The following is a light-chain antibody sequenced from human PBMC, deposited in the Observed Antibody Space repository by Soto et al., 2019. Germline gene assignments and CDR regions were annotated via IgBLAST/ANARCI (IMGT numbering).Light chain of an antibody. V-gene: IGKV1-12*01. CDR1: QAISNW. CDR2: AAS. Sequence: DIQMTQSPSSVSASVGDRVTITCRASQAISNWLAWYQQKPGKAPKVLIYAASSLQSGVPSRFSGSGSGTDFTLTIYNLQPEDFATYYCQQANSFLPLTFGGGTKVEIK. J-gene: IGKJ4*01. CDR3: QQANSFLPLT.